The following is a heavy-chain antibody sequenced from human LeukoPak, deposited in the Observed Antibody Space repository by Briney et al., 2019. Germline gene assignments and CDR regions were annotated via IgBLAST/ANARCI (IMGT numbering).Heavy chain of an antibody. D-gene: IGHD3-10*01. CDR3: ASSGSMVQGVIIPLDAFDI. CDR1: GFSISSYN. CDR2: IYTSGST. V-gene: IGHV4-4*07. J-gene: IGHJ3*02. Sequence: SETLSFTCTGSGFSISSYNWSWIRQPAGKGLEWIGRIYTSGSTNYTPSLKSRVTMSVDTSKNQFSLKLSSVTAADTAVYYCASSGSMVQGVIIPLDAFDIWGQGTMVTVSS.